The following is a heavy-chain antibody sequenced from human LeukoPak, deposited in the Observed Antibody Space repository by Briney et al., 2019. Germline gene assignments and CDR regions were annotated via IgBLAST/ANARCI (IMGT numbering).Heavy chain of an antibody. Sequence: SVKVSCKASGSTFTRSAVQWVRQARGQRLEWIGWIVVGSGNTNYAQKFQERVTITRDMSTSTAYMELSSLRSEDTAVYYCAAATRSGSYYHGPYGMDVWGKETTVTVSS. D-gene: IGHD3-10*01. J-gene: IGHJ6*04. V-gene: IGHV1-58*01. CDR1: GSTFTRSA. CDR2: IVVGSGNT. CDR3: AAATRSGSYYHGPYGMDV.